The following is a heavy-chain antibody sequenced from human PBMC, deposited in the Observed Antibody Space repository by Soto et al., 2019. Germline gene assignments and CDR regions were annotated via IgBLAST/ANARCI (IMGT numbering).Heavy chain of an antibody. CDR3: ARGQRFSDWFDP. J-gene: IGHJ5*02. CDR1: GGSMSSYY. D-gene: IGHD3-3*01. V-gene: IGHV4-4*07. Sequence: SETLSLTCTVSGGSMSSYYWAWIRQPAGKGLEWIGRVYSSGGTHYNPSLKSRVTISLDTSKNQFSLRLLSVTDADTAVYYCARGQRFSDWFDPWGQGTLVTVSS. CDR2: VYSSGGT.